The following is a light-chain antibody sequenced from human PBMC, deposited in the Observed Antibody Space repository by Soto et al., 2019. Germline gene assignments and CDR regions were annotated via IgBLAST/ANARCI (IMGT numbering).Light chain of an antibody. CDR1: SSNIGAGYD. V-gene: IGLV1-40*01. CDR2: GSI. Sequence: QSVLTQPPSVSGAPGQRVTLSCTGSSSNIGAGYDVHWYQQLPGTAPKLLIYGSINRPSGVPDPFSGSKSGTSASLAITGLRTEDEADYYCQSYDSSLSGSVFGGGTQLTVL. CDR3: QSYDSSLSGSV. J-gene: IGLJ3*02.